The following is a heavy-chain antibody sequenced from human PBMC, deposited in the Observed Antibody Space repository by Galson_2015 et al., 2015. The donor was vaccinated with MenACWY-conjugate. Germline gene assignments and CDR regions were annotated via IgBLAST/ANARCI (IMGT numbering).Heavy chain of an antibody. CDR3: TSRLTGVIAAFDY. CDR2: IRSKGFGETT. V-gene: IGHV3-49*04. J-gene: IGHJ4*02. CDR1: GFSFGDYT. D-gene: IGHD2-21*01. Sequence: SLRLSCATSGFSFGDYTLSWVRQAPGKGLEWVGFIRSKGFGETTEYAAPVKDRFTISRDDSTRIAYLQMNSLKTDDTAVYYCTSRLTGVIAAFDYWGQGTLVTVSS.